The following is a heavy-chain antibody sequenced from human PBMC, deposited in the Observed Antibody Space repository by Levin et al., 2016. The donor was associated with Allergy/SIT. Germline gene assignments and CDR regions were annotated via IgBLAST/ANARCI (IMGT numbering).Heavy chain of an antibody. D-gene: IGHD4-11*01. V-gene: IGHV3-21*01. CDR2: ISSSSSYI. Sequence: APGKGLEWVSSISSSSSYIYYADSVKGRFTISRDNAKNSLYLQMNSLRAEDTAVYYCARDGAGTTVPYYGMDVWGQGTTVTVSS. CDR3: ARDGAGTTVPYYGMDV. J-gene: IGHJ6*02.